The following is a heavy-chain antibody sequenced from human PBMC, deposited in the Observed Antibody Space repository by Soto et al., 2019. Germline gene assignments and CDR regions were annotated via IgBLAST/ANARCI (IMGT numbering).Heavy chain of an antibody. D-gene: IGHD1-26*01. CDR1: GYTFTSYG. V-gene: IGHV1-18*01. CDR2: ISAYNGNT. Sequence: ASVKVSCKASGYTFTSYGISWVRQAPGQGLEWMGWISAYNGNTNYAQKLQGRVTMTTDTSTSTAYMELRSLRSDDTAVYYCARETGATVDYGMDVWGQGTTVSVSS. J-gene: IGHJ6*02. CDR3: ARETGATVDYGMDV.